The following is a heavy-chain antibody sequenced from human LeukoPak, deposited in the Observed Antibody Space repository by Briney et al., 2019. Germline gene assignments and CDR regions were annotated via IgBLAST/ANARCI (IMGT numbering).Heavy chain of an antibody. J-gene: IGHJ3*02. Sequence: VASVKVSCKASGGTFSSYAISWVRQAPGQGLEWMGGIIPIFGTANYAQKFQGRVTITADESTSTAYMELSSLRSEDTAVYYCARVGRSGSYYSLHAAFDIWGQGTMVTVSS. D-gene: IGHD3-10*01. CDR3: ARVGRSGSYYSLHAAFDI. V-gene: IGHV1-69*13. CDR2: IIPIFGTA. CDR1: GGTFSSYA.